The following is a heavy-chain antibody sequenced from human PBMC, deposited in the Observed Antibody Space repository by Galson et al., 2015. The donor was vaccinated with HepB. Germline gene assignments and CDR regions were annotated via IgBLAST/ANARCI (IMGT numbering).Heavy chain of an antibody. CDR3: ARDYKGSSSWLTFDY. CDR1: GGTFSSYA. CDR2: IIPIFGTA. Sequence: SVKVSCKASGGTFSSYAISWVRRAPGQGLEWMGGIIPIFGTANYAQKFQGRVTITADESTSTAYMELSSLRSEDTAVYYCARDYKGSSSWLTFDYWGQGTLVTVSS. J-gene: IGHJ4*02. V-gene: IGHV1-69*13. D-gene: IGHD6-13*01.